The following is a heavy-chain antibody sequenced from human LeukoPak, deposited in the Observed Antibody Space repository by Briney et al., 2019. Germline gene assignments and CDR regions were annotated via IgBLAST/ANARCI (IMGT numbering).Heavy chain of an antibody. Sequence: GGSLRLSCAASGFTFSSYSMNWVRQAPGKGLEWVSSISSSSSYKYYADSVKGRFTISRDNAKNSLYLQMNGLRAEDTAVYYCARETDGDYVDYWGQGTLVTVSS. J-gene: IGHJ4*02. CDR1: GFTFSSYS. D-gene: IGHD4-17*01. V-gene: IGHV3-21*01. CDR2: ISSSSSYK. CDR3: ARETDGDYVDY.